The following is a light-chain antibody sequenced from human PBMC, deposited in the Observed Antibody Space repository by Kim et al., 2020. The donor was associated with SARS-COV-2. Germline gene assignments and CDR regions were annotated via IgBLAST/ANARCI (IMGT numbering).Light chain of an antibody. CDR2: REN. Sequence: VSVAPGQTARITRGGDSADRSVHWYQQKPGQAPLLLIYRENNRPSGISERFSGSESGDTATLTITAAQAGDEADYYCQVWDTRTVRFGGGTQLTVL. CDR3: QVWDTRTVR. J-gene: IGLJ2*01. CDR1: SADRS. V-gene: IGLV3-9*02.